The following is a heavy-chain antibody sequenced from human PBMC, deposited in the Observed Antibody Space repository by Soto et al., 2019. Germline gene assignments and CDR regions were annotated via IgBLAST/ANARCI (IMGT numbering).Heavy chain of an antibody. CDR1: GFTVSSNY. D-gene: IGHD3-16*01. V-gene: IGHV3-53*01. CDR3: AREGCWGAPRAFDI. CDR2: IYSGGST. J-gene: IGHJ3*02. Sequence: GGSLRLSCAASGFTVSSNYMRWVRQAPGKGLEWVSFIYSGGSTYYADSVKGRFTISRDNSKNTLYLQMNSLRAEDTAVYYCAREGCWGAPRAFDIWGQGTMVTVSS.